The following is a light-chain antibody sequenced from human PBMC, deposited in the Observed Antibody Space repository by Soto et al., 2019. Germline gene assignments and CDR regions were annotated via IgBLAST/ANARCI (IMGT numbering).Light chain of an antibody. V-gene: IGKV3-20*01. CDR3: QQYGRT. J-gene: IGKJ1*01. CDR1: QSVSSSY. CDR2: AAS. Sequence: ESVLTHSPGTLSLSPWERATLSCRASQSVSSSYLAWYQQKPGQAPMLLIYAASSRATGIPDRFSGSGSRTDFTLTISRLEPEDFAVYYCQQYGRTFGQGTKVDIK.